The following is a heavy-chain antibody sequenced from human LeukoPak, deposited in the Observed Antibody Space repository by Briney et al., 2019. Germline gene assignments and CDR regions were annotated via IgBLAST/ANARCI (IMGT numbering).Heavy chain of an antibody. CDR1: GGTFSSYA. D-gene: IGHD5-18*01. CDR3: ARGSPDTAMVPDY. Sequence: GASVKVSCKASGGTFSSYAISWVRQAPGQGLEWMGRIIPILGIASYAQKFQGRVTITADKSTSTAYMELSSLRSEDTAVYYCARGSPDTAMVPDYWGQGTLVTVSS. V-gene: IGHV1-69*04. CDR2: IIPILGIA. J-gene: IGHJ4*02.